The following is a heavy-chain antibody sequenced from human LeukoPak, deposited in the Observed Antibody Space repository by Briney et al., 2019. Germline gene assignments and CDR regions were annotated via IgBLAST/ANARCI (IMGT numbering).Heavy chain of an antibody. D-gene: IGHD3-22*01. CDR1: GFTFSTYA. CDR2: ISGSGGST. V-gene: IGHV3-23*01. Sequence: GGSLRLSCAASGFTFSTYAMSWVRQAPGKGLEWVSSISGSGGSTYYADSVKGRFAISRDNSKNTLYLQMNSLRVEDTAVYYCANGGLWLPTRTAWGQGTLVTVSS. J-gene: IGHJ5*02. CDR3: ANGGLWLPTRTA.